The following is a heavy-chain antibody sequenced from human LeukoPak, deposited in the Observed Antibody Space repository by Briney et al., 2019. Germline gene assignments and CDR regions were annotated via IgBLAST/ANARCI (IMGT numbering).Heavy chain of an antibody. CDR2: ISTYNGNT. CDR3: ARDLDPNCTGGRCYDY. D-gene: IGHD2-15*01. V-gene: IGHV1-18*01. Sequence: ASVKVSCKASGYTFTSYGISWVRQAPGQGLEWMGWISTYNGNTNYAQKFRGRVTMTTDTSTSTAYMELRSLRSDDTAVYYCARDLDPNCTGGRCYDYWGRGTLVIVSS. J-gene: IGHJ4*02. CDR1: GYTFTSYG.